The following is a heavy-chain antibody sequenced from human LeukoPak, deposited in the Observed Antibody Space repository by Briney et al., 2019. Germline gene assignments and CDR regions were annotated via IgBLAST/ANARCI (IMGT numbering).Heavy chain of an antibody. V-gene: IGHV3-7*01. Sequence: GGSLRLSCAASGFTFSNYWMGWVRQAPGKGLEWVANIKQDGSEKYYVDSVKGRFTISRDNAKNSLYLQKNSLRAEDTAVYYCARDTGRIYSNAYFPFFDYWGQGTLVTVSS. CDR1: GFTFSNYW. J-gene: IGHJ4*02. D-gene: IGHD2/OR15-2a*01. CDR2: IKQDGSEK. CDR3: ARDTGRIYSNAYFPFFDY.